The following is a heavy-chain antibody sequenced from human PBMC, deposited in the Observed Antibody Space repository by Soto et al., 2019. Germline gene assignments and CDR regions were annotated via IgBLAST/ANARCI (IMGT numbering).Heavy chain of an antibody. J-gene: IGHJ4*02. CDR2: IYYSGST. CDR1: GGSISSYY. V-gene: IGHV4-59*01. CDR3: AREGIAVAGSDGSYFDY. D-gene: IGHD6-19*01. Sequence: SETLSLTCTVSGGSISSYYWSWIRQPPGKGLEWIGYIYYSGSTNYNPSLKSRVTISVDTSKNQFSLKLSSVTAADTAVYYCAREGIAVAGSDGSYFDYWGQGTLVTVSS.